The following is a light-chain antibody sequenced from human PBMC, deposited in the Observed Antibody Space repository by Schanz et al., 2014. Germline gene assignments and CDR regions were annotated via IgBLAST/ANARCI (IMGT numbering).Light chain of an antibody. CDR1: SSNIGSKT. J-gene: IGLJ3*02. CDR2: SNY. V-gene: IGLV1-44*01. CDR3: AAWDDSLNGVL. Sequence: QSVLTQPPSASGTPGQRVTISCSGSSSNIGSKTVNWYQRLPGTAPKLLIYSNYQRPSGVPDRFSGSKSGTSASLAISGLQSEDEADYYCAAWDDSLNGVLFGGGTKLTVL.